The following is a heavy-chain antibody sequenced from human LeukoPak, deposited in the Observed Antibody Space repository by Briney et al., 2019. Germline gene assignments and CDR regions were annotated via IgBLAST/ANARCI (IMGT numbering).Heavy chain of an antibody. Sequence: SVKVSCKASGGTFSSYAISWVRQAPGQGLEWMGGIIPIFGTANYAQKFQGRVTITADESTSTAYMELSSLRSEDTAVYYCASLGDYYYGSGSHTSRFDYWGQGTLITVSS. CDR3: ASLGDYYYGSGSHTSRFDY. J-gene: IGHJ4*02. D-gene: IGHD3-10*01. V-gene: IGHV1-69*01. CDR1: GGTFSSYA. CDR2: IIPIFGTA.